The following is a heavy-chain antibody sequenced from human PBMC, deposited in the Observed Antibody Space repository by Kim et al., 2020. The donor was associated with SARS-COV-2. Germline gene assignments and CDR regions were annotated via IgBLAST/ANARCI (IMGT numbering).Heavy chain of an antibody. Sequence: ASVKVSCKASGYTFTSYGISWVRQAPGQGLEWMGWISAYNGNTNYAQKLQGRVTMTTDTSTSTAYMELRSLRSDDTAVYYCARVYRRAADHVVGVDYWGQGTLVTVSS. CDR1: GYTFTSYG. CDR3: ARVYRRAADHVVGVDY. V-gene: IGHV1-18*01. J-gene: IGHJ4*02. CDR2: ISAYNGNT. D-gene: IGHD6-13*01.